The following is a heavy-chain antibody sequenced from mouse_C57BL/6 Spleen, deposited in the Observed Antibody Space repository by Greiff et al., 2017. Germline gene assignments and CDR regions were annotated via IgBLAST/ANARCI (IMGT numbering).Heavy chain of an antibody. D-gene: IGHD1-1*01. J-gene: IGHJ1*03. CDR3: ARPDYYGSSVNWYFDV. CDR1: GFTFSDYG. V-gene: IGHV5-17*01. CDR2: ISSGSSTI. Sequence: EVQLVESGGGLVKPGGSLKLSCAASGFTFSDYGMHWVRQAPEKGLEWVAYISSGSSTIYYADTVKGRFTISRDNAKNTLFLQMTSLRSEDTAMYYCARPDYYGSSVNWYFDVWGTGTTVTVSS.